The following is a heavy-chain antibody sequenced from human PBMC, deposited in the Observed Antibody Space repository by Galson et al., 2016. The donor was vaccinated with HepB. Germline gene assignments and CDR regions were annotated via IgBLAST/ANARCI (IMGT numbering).Heavy chain of an antibody. J-gene: IGHJ4*02. CDR1: GFTFSSYW. CDR2: IKSDESWK. D-gene: IGHD3-3*01. V-gene: IGHV3-74*01. CDR3: ARDRRVFGVLIIPDY. Sequence: SLRLSCAASGFTFSSYWMHWVRQAPGKGLVWVSRIKSDESWKNYADSVKGRFTISRDNAKNTLYLQMNSLRAEDTAVYYCARDRRVFGVLIIPDYWGQGTLVTVSS.